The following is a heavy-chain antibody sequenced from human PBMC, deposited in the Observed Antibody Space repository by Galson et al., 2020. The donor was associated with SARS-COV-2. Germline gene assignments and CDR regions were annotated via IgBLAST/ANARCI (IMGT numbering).Heavy chain of an antibody. J-gene: IGHJ6*02. Sequence: SETLSLTCAVYGGSFSAYYWSWIRQFPGKGLEWIGEINHSGSPNYNPSLESRATISVDTSKNQFSLKLSSVTAADTAIYYCARSHRGYSYVGRLGEYYYGMDVWGQGTTVTVSS. CDR1: GGSFSAYY. CDR2: INHSGSP. D-gene: IGHD5-18*01. V-gene: IGHV4-34*01. CDR3: ARSHRGYSYVGRLGEYYYGMDV.